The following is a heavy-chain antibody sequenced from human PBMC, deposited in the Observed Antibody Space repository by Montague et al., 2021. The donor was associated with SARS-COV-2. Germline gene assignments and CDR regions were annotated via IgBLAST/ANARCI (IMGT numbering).Heavy chain of an antibody. CDR3: ARPPGGLLWFGEFDY. J-gene: IGHJ4*02. Sequence: SETLSLTCTVSGGSTSSSSYYWGWIRQPPGKGLEWIGSIYYSGSTYYNPSLKSRVTISVDTSKNQFSLKLSSVTAADTAVYYCARPPGGLLWFGEFDYWGQGTLVTVSS. V-gene: IGHV4-39*01. CDR2: IYYSGST. CDR1: GGSTSSSSYY. D-gene: IGHD3-10*01.